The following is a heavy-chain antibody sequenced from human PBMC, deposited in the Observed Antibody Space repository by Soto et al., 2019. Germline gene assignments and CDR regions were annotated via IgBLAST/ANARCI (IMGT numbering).Heavy chain of an antibody. J-gene: IGHJ4*02. CDR3: VTLVVGSYYFDY. CDR2: IYHSGRT. CDR1: GGSISSTNW. D-gene: IGHD3-22*01. V-gene: IGHV4-4*02. Sequence: PSETLSLTCAVSGGSISSTNWWTWVRQSPGKGLEWIGEIYHSGRTNYNRSLKGRVTLSVDKTQNLFSLKLSSVTAADAAVYYCVTLVVGSYYFDYWGQGTLVTVSS.